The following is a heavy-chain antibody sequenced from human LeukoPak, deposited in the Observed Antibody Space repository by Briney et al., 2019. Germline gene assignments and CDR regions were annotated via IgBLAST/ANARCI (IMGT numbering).Heavy chain of an antibody. CDR2: INSDGSST. J-gene: IGHJ4*02. V-gene: IGHV3-74*01. D-gene: IGHD5-18*01. CDR1: GFTFSSYW. CDR3: AREKVRGYSYGPRAFDY. Sequence: GGSLRLSCAASGFTFSSYWMHWVRQAPGKGLVWVSRINSDGSSTSYADSVKGRFTISRDNAKNTLYLQMNSLRAEDTAVYYCAREKVRGYSYGPRAFDYWGQGTLVTVSS.